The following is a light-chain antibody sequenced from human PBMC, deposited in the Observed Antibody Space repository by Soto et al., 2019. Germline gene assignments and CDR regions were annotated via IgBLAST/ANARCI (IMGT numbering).Light chain of an antibody. V-gene: IGLV2-14*01. J-gene: IGLJ3*02. Sequence: QSALTQPASVSGSPGQSITISCTGTSSDVGTYNFVSWYQQHPGKAPKLMIYEVSSRPSGVSNRFSGYKSGNTASLTISGLQAEDEADYYCSSYSSTSTPWVFGGGTKVTVL. CDR2: EVS. CDR3: SSYSSTSTPWV. CDR1: SSDVGTYNF.